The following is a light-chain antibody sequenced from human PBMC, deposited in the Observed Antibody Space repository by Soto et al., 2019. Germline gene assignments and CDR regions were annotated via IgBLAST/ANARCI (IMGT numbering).Light chain of an antibody. CDR1: QCVISN. V-gene: IGKV3-15*01. CDR2: GAS. CDR3: QQYNRGPFT. J-gene: IGKJ3*01. Sequence: EMVMTQSPVTLSVSPGESATLSCRASQCVISNLAWYQQKPGQAPRLLIYGASTRATGIPDRFSGSGSGTEFTLTISSLQSGDFAVSYCQQYNRGPFTFGPWTKVDIK.